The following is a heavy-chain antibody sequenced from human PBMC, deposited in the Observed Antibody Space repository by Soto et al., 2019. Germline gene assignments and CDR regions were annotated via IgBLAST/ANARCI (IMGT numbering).Heavy chain of an antibody. CDR1: GLTFRTDW. CDR3: AVYGYGVSAAAY. V-gene: IGHV3-7*03. D-gene: IGHD4-17*01. J-gene: IGHJ4*02. CDR2: INQDGSER. Sequence: EMQLVESGGGLVQPGGSLRLSCAGSGLTFRTDWLNWVRQAPGKGLEWVANINQDGSERYYADSVMGRFTISRDNVQNSLYLQLNSLRAEDTAVYYCAVYGYGVSAAAYWGQVTLVTVSS.